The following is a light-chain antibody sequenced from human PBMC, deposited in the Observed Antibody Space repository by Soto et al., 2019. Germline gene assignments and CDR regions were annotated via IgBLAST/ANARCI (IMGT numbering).Light chain of an antibody. CDR2: EGT. Sequence: QLVLTQPASVSGSPGQSITISCTGTSSDVGIYNLVSWYQQHPGKAPKLIIYEGTKRPSGVSNRFSGSNYGNTASLTISGLQAEDEADYYCSSYTGSIDLIFGGGTKVTVL. CDR1: SSDVGIYNL. J-gene: IGLJ2*01. CDR3: SSYTGSIDLI. V-gene: IGLV2-14*02.